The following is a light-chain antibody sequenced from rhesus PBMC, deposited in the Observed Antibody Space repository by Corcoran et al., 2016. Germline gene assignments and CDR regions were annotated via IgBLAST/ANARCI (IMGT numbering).Light chain of an antibody. CDR3: QQYNSAPRT. J-gene: IGKJ1*01. Sequence: DIQMTQSPSSLSASVGDRVTITCRASQGISSWLAWYQQKPGKAPKLLIYKAASLQSGVPSRVSGSGSGTDFTLPISSLQPEDFATYYCQQYNSAPRTFGQGTKVEIK. V-gene: IGKV1-21*01. CDR2: KAA. CDR1: QGISSW.